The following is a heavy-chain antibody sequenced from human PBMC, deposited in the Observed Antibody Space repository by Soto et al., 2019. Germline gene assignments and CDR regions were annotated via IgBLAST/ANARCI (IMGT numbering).Heavy chain of an antibody. Sequence: SGPTLVNPTQTLTLTCTFSGFSLSTSGMCVSWIRQPPGKALEWLARIDWDDDKYYSTSLKTRLTISKDTSKNQVVLTMTNMDPVDTATYYCARIIAAAGLDHFDYWGQGTLVTVSS. CDR1: GFSLSTSGMC. V-gene: IGHV2-70*11. D-gene: IGHD6-13*01. J-gene: IGHJ4*02. CDR3: ARIIAAAGLDHFDY. CDR2: IDWDDDK.